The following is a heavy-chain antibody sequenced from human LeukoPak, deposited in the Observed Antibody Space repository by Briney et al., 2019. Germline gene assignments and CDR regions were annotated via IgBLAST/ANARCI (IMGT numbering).Heavy chain of an antibody. Sequence: GGSLRLSCAASGFTVSSNYMSWVRQAPGKGLVWVSRINTDGSSTSYADSVKGRFTISRDNAKNTLYLQMNSLRAEDTAVYYCARDTPIAAFSYWGQGTLATVSS. CDR2: INTDGSST. CDR1: GFTVSSNY. J-gene: IGHJ4*02. D-gene: IGHD6-13*01. V-gene: IGHV3-74*01. CDR3: ARDTPIAAFSY.